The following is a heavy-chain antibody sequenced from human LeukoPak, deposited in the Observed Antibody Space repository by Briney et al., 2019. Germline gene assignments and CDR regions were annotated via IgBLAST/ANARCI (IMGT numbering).Heavy chain of an antibody. CDR1: GFTFSRYS. J-gene: IGHJ4*02. D-gene: IGHD3-10*01. CDR2: ISSSSSTI. CDR3: ARGSFHYYPYF. V-gene: IGHV3-48*01. Sequence: PGGALRLSCAASGFTFSRYSMIWVRQAPGKGLQWVSYISSSSSTIYYADSVKGRFTISRDNATNSLFLQMSSLRVEDTAVYFCARGSFHYYPYFWGQGTLVTVSS.